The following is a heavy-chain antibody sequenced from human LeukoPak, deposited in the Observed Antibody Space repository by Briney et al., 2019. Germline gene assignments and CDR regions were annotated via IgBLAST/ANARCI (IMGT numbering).Heavy chain of an antibody. J-gene: IGHJ4*02. CDR3: ARDHSYGQNYYFDY. CDR2: ISSSGSTI. D-gene: IGHD5-18*01. V-gene: IGHV3-48*03. CDR1: GFTFSSYE. Sequence: PGGSLRLSCAASGFTFSSYEMNWVRQAPGKGLEWVSYISSSGSTIYYADSVKGRFTISRDNAKNSLYLQMNSLRAEDTAVYYCARDHSYGQNYYFDYWGQGTLVTVSS.